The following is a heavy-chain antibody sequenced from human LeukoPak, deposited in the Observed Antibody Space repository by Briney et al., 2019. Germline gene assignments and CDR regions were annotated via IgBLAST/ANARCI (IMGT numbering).Heavy chain of an antibody. Sequence: SVKVSCKASGGTFSSYAISRVRQAPGQGLEWMGGIIPIFGTANYAQKFQGRVTITADESTSTAYMELSSLRSEDTAVYYCARHLAAAGKFDYWGQGTLVTVSS. V-gene: IGHV1-69*01. CDR1: GGTFSSYA. CDR3: ARHLAAAGKFDY. CDR2: IIPIFGTA. J-gene: IGHJ4*02. D-gene: IGHD6-13*01.